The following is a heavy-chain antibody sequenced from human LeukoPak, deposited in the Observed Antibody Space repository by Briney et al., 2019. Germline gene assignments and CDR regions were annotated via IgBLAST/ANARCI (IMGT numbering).Heavy chain of an antibody. CDR2: ISYDGNNI. J-gene: IGHJ4*02. Sequence: GGSLRLSCAASGFTFSHYGIHWVRQAPGKGLEWVALISYDGNNIQYADSVRGRFTISRDNSENTLYLQMNSLRAEDTAVYYCAKDMYSSGWPSAYWGQGTLVTVSS. D-gene: IGHD6-19*01. CDR1: GFTFSHYG. V-gene: IGHV3-30*18. CDR3: AKDMYSSGWPSAY.